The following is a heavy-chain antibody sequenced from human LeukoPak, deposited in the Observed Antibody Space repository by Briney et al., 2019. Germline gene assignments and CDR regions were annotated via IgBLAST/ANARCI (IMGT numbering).Heavy chain of an antibody. Sequence: GSSVKVSCKAPVYTFTSYDINWVRQATGQGLEWMGWMNPNSGNTGYAQKFQGRVTMTRNTSISTAYMELSSLRSEDTAVYYCARVAYGDYYFDYWGQGTLVTVSS. CDR2: MNPNSGNT. CDR1: VYTFTSYD. CDR3: ARVAYGDYYFDY. J-gene: IGHJ4*02. V-gene: IGHV1-8*01. D-gene: IGHD4-17*01.